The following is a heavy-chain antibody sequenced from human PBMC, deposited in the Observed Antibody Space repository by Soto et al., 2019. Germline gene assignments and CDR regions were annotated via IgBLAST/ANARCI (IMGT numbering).Heavy chain of an antibody. D-gene: IGHD6-13*01. CDR1: GGSISTDDHY. CDR3: ASLRSRWTIDY. CDR2: IYYTGST. J-gene: IGHJ4*02. V-gene: IGHV4-30-4*01. Sequence: QVQLQESGPGLVKPSQTLSLTCTVSGGSISTDDHYWSWIRQPPGKGLEWIGYIYYTGSTHYNPSLKSRLFTSLDTSKTQFSLQLTSVTAADTAVYYCASLRSRWTIDYWGQGTLVTVSS.